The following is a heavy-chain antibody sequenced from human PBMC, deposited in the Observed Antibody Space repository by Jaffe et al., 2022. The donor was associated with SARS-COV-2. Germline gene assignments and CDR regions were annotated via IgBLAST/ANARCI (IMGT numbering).Heavy chain of an antibody. D-gene: IGHD6-19*01. J-gene: IGHJ4*02. CDR2: ISSSSSYI. CDR3: ARGYSGWYPGYFDY. Sequence: EVQLVESGGGLVKPGGSLRLSCAASGFTFSSYSMNWVRQAPGKGLEWVSSISSSSSYIYYADSVKGRFTISRDNAKNSLYLQMNSLRAEDTAVYYCARGYSGWYPGYFDYWGQGTLVTVSS. V-gene: IGHV3-21*01. CDR1: GFTFSSYS.